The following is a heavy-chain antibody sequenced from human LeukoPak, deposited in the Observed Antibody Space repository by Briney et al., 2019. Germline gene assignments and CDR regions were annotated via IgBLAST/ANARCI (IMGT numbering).Heavy chain of an antibody. CDR1: GGSISSYY. V-gene: IGHV4-59*01. J-gene: IGHJ4*02. CDR2: IYYSGST. CDR3: ARDLGRELLD. D-gene: IGHD1-26*01. Sequence: SETLSLTCTVSGGSISSYYWSWIRQPPGKGLEWIGYIYYSGSTNYNPSLKSRVTISVDTSKNQFSLKLSSVTAADTAVYYCARDLGRELLDWGQGTLVTVSS.